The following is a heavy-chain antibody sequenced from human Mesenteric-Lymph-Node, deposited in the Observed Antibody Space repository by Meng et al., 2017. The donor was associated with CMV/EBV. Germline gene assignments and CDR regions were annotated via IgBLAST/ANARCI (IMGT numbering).Heavy chain of an antibody. D-gene: IGHD3-3*01. CDR1: GFTFTDYW. V-gene: IGHV3-7*01. CDR2: IKQDGSEK. Sequence: GESLKISCAASGFTFTDYWMSWVRQAPGKGLEWVANIKQDGSEKYYVDSVKGRFTISRDNAKNSLYLEMNSLRAEDTAVYYCARDSRGEDFWSVYYYYYYGMDVWGQGTTVTVSS. CDR3: ARDSRGEDFWSVYYYYYYGMDV. J-gene: IGHJ6*02.